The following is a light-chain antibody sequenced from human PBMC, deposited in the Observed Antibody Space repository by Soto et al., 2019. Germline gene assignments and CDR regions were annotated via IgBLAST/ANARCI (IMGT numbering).Light chain of an antibody. CDR1: SSDVGGYNY. J-gene: IGLJ1*01. CDR3: CSYAGSYTYV. Sequence: QSVLTQPRSVSGSPGQSVTISCTGTSSDVGGYNYVSWYQQHPGKAPKLMIYDVNKRPSGVPDRFSGSKSANTASLTISGLQAEDEADYYYCSYAGSYTYVFGTGTKVTVL. V-gene: IGLV2-11*01. CDR2: DVN.